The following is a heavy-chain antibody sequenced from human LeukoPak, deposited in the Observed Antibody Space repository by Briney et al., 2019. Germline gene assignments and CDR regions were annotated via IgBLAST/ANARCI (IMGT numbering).Heavy chain of an antibody. V-gene: IGHV4-34*01. CDR3: ARPRKHDYYDMDV. CDR1: GVSSSAYW. J-gene: IGHJ6*03. CDR2: INPSGTT. Sequence: NSSETLSLTCAVYGVSSSAYWWSWIRQPPGKGLEWIGEINPSGTTNYNPSLKGRVTISLDTSKNHFSLNLSSVTAADTAVYYCARPRKHDYYDMDVWGKGTTVTVSS.